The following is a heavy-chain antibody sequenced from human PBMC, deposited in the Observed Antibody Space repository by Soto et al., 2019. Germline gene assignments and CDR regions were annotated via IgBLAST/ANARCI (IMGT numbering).Heavy chain of an antibody. CDR2: FIPMFDTA. Sequence: GASVKVSCKASGGTFSTFGVSWLRQAPGQGLEWMGGFIPMFDTAHYPPKFQGRLTITADKSTGTVYMELASLTSQDTAVYYCASVNGGNFEGCFDYWGQGTPVTVSS. CDR1: GGTFSTFG. J-gene: IGHJ4*02. V-gene: IGHV1-69*06. D-gene: IGHD4-4*01. CDR3: ASVNGGNFEGCFDY.